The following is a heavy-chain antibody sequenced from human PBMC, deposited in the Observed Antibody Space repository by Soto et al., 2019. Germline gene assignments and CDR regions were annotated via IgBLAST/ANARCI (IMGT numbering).Heavy chain of an antibody. J-gene: IGHJ4*02. D-gene: IGHD3-10*01. CDR2: VYYTGST. V-gene: IGHV4-59*12. CDR1: GGSINNYY. CDR3: ARGVTMVRGVIHTPYFDY. Sequence: SETLSLTCTVSGGSINNYYWTWIRQSPGRGLEWIGYVYYTGSTNYNPSLKSRVTMSLDTSRNQFSLKLSSVTAADTAVYYCARGVTMVRGVIHTPYFDYWGQGTLVTVSS.